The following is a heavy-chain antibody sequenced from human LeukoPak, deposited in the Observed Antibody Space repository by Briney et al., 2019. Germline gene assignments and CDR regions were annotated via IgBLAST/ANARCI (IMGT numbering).Heavy chain of an antibody. D-gene: IGHD6-13*01. V-gene: IGHV4-30-4*01. J-gene: IGHJ4*02. CDR2: IYYSGST. CDR1: GGSTSSGDYY. CDR3: ARGFSSSWYGY. Sequence: SETLSLTCTVSGGSTSSGDYYWSWIRQPPGKGLEWIGYIYYSGSTYYNPSLKSRVTISVDTSKNQFSLKLSSVTAADTAVYYCARGFSSSWYGYWGQGTLVAVSS.